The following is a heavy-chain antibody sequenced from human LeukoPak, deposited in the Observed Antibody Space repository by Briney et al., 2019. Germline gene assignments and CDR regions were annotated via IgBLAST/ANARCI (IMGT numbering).Heavy chain of an antibody. V-gene: IGHV4-59*01. CDR1: GGSISPYY. J-gene: IGHJ3*02. Sequence: SETLSLTCSVSGGSISPYYWSWIRQPPGKGLEWIGYIYYSGSTNYNPSLKSRVTISLDTSKNQFSLKLTSVTAADTAVYYCARVSSYDSSGPWAFDIWGQGTMVTVSS. CDR3: ARVSSYDSSGPWAFDI. CDR2: IYYSGST. D-gene: IGHD3-22*01.